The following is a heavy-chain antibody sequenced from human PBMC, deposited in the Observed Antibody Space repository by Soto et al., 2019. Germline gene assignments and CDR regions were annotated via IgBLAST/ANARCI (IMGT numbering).Heavy chain of an antibody. Sequence: GSLRLSCASSGFTFSSYAMCGVRQARGKGLEWVSAISASGGSTYYADSVKGRFTISRDNTKNTLYVQMNSLRAEDTAVYYCAKLSSPINDIAAAGPDYWGQGTLVTV. CDR1: GFTFSSYA. J-gene: IGHJ4*02. D-gene: IGHD6-13*01. CDR3: AKLSSPINDIAAAGPDY. CDR2: ISASGGST. V-gene: IGHV3-23*01.